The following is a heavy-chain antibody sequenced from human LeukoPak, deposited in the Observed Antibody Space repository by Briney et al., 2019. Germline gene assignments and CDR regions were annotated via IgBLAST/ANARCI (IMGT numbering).Heavy chain of an antibody. Sequence: GGSLRLSCVASEFVSSNHAMIWVRQAPGKGLEWISSITSDFSNIFYANSVRGRFTIPRDNANHALHLQMNSLRAEDTAVSFCARVFWETVNTGYYSDFWGPRTLVTVSS. V-gene: IGHV3-21*01. J-gene: IGHJ4*02. D-gene: IGHD3-22*01. CDR1: EFVSSNHA. CDR2: ITSDFSNI. CDR3: ARVFWETVNTGYYSDF.